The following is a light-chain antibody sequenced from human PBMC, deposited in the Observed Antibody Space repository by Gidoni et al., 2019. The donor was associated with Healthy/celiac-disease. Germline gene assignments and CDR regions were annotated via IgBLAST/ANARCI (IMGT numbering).Light chain of an antibody. V-gene: IGKV1-39*01. CDR2: AAS. CDR3: QQSYSTPYT. Sequence: DIQMTQSPSSLSASVGDRVTITCRASQSISSYLNWYQQKPGKAPKLLIYAASSLRSGVPSRFSGSESGTDFTLTISSLQPEDFATYYCQQSYSTPYTFGRGPSWRSN. CDR1: QSISSY. J-gene: IGKJ2*01.